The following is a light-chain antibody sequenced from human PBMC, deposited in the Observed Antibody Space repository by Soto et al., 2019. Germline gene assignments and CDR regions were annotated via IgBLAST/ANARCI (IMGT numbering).Light chain of an antibody. V-gene: IGLV2-14*03. CDR3: SSYISSNLLFIL. CDR2: DVS. J-gene: IGLJ2*01. CDR1: SSDVGGHNY. Sequence: QSALTQPASVSGSPGQSITISCTGTSSDVGGHNYVSWYQHHPGKAPKLIIYDVSNRPSGVSDRFSGSKSGNTASLTISGLQAEDEADYFCSSYISSNLLFILFGGGTKVTVL.